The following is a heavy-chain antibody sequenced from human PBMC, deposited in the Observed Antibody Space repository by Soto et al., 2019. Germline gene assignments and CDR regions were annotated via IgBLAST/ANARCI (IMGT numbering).Heavy chain of an antibody. CDR1: GASISSSY. D-gene: IGHD5-12*01. J-gene: IGHJ4*02. Sequence: PSETLSLTCTVSGASISSSYWSWFRQPPGKRLEWIGYLYDSGSTNYNPSLKSRLTISVDTSKNQFSLKLSSVTAADTAVYYCARIGYSGYDYDFWGKGTLVTVSS. CDR2: LYDSGST. V-gene: IGHV4-59*01. CDR3: ARIGYSGYDYDF.